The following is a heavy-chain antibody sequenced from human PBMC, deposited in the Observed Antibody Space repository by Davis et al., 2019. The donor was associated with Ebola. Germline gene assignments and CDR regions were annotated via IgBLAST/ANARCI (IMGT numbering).Heavy chain of an antibody. CDR1: GYTFTSYD. CDR3: ARDTGWLQLRD. Sequence: ASVKVSCKASGYTFTSYDINWVRQATGQGLEWMGWMNPNSGNTGYAQKFQGRVTMTRDTSTSTVYMELSSLRSEDTAVYYCARDTGWLQLRDWGQGTLVTVSS. D-gene: IGHD5-24*01. CDR2: MNPNSGNT. J-gene: IGHJ4*02. V-gene: IGHV1-8*01.